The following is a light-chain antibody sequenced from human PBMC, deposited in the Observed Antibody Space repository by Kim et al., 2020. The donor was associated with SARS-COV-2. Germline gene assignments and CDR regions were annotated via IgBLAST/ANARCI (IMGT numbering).Light chain of an antibody. V-gene: IGKV3-15*01. CDR3: QQYHHWWT. Sequence: DRVMTQSPAPLSVSPGERATLSCRASQSVSSDLAWYQQKPGQAPRLLIYDSSTRATGIPARFSGSGSGTEFTLTISSLQSEDFAIYYCQQYHHWWTFGQGTKVEIK. CDR1: QSVSSD. CDR2: DSS. J-gene: IGKJ1*01.